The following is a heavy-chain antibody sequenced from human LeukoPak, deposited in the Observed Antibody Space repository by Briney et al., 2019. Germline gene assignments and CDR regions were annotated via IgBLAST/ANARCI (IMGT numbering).Heavy chain of an antibody. D-gene: IGHD2-15*01. CDR1: GFTFDDYA. V-gene: IGHV3-43D*03. J-gene: IGHJ4*02. CDR2: ISWDGGST. Sequence: PGGSLRLSCAASGFTFDDYAMHWVRQAPGKGLEWVSLISWDGGSTYYADSVKGRFTISRDNCKNSLYLQMNSLRAEDTALYYCAKEARGRSPYCSGGSCYPPNFDYWGQGTLVTVSS. CDR3: AKEARGRSPYCSGGSCYPPNFDY.